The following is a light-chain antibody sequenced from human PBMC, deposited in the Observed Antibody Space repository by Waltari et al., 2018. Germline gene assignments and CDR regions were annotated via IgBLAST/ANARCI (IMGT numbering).Light chain of an antibody. CDR2: EDD. CDR1: NIGDVS. V-gene: IGLV3-21*03. CDR3: QVWTNTDDHPV. Sequence: SFVLSQAPSVSVAPGKPATIVCEGNNIGDVSVNWYQQHPGEAPVLVVYEDDRRPSGMPERFCGSNSGNTAALTISGGEAGDEADYYCQVWTNTDDHPVFGGGTKLTVL. J-gene: IGLJ2*01.